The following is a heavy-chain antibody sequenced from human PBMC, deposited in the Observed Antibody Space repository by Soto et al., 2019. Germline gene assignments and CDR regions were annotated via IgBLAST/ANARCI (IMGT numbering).Heavy chain of an antibody. CDR2: TYHSGTP. Sequence: SDTLSLTCAVPAGSIRSGGYSWSRIRQPPGKGLECIGYTYHSGTPYYNPYPKIRVTISVDRSNNQFSLKLSPVTAADTGVYYCASRPSGSSYDHWGRRSLVTVSS. CDR3: ASRPSGSSYDH. V-gene: IGHV4-30-2*01. J-gene: IGHJ5*02. CDR1: AGSIRSGGYS. D-gene: IGHD1-26*01.